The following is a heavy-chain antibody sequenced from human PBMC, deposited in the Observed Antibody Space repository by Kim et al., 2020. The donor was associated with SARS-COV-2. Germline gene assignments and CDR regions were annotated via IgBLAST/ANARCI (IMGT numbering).Heavy chain of an antibody. Sequence: SETLSLTCAVSGGSISSSNWWSWVRQPPGKGLEWIGEIYHSGSTNYNPSLKSRVTISVDKSKNQFSLKLSSVTAADTAVYYCARDLGYYGSGSDYWGQGTLVTVSS. CDR2: IYHSGST. CDR3: ARDLGYYGSGSDY. J-gene: IGHJ4*02. D-gene: IGHD3-10*01. CDR1: GGSISSSNW. V-gene: IGHV4-4*02.